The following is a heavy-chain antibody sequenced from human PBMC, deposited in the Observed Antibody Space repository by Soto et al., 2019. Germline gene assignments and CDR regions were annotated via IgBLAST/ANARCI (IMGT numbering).Heavy chain of an antibody. CDR2: IYYSGST. CDR1: GGSISSYY. CDR3: AAGGGLPRYY. J-gene: IGHJ4*02. D-gene: IGHD5-12*01. Sequence: PSETLSLTCTVPGGSISSYYWSWIRQPPGKGLEWIGYIYYSGSTNYNPSLKSRVTISVDTSKNQFSLKLSSVTAADTAVYYCAAGGGLPRYYWGQGTLVTGSS. V-gene: IGHV4-59*01.